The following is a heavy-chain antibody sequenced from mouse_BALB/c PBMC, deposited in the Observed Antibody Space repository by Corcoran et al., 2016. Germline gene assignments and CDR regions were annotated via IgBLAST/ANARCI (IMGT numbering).Heavy chain of an antibody. CDR2: INTYTGEP. CDR1: GYTFTNYG. V-gene: IGHV9-1*02. CDR3: ARGSSGYYY. J-gene: IGHJ2*01. Sequence: QNQLVLSGPELKKPGETVKISCKASGYTFTNYGMNWVKQAPGKGVKWMGWINTYTGEPTYADDFKGRFAFSLETSASTAYLQINNLKNEDMATYFCARGSSGYYYWGQGTTLTVSS. D-gene: IGHD3-1*01.